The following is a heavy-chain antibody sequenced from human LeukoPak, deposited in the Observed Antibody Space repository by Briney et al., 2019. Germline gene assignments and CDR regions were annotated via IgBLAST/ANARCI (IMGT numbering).Heavy chain of an antibody. CDR2: IYSGGST. CDR1: GFTVSSNY. CDR3: ARDRWASGYYDY. D-gene: IGHD3-22*01. Sequence: GGSLRLSCAASGFTVSSNYMGWVRQAPGKGLEWVSVIYSGGSTYYADSVKGRFTISRDNSKNTLYLQMNSLRAEDTAVYYCARDRWASGYYDYWGQGTLVTVSS. V-gene: IGHV3-53*01. J-gene: IGHJ4*02.